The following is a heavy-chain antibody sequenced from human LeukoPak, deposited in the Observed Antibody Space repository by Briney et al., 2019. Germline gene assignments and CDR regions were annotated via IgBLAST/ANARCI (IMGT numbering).Heavy chain of an antibody. CDR1: GFTFTTYA. Sequence: PGGSLRLSCAASGFTFTTYAMNWVRQAPGKGLEWVSFISHSGGTTYYADSVKDRFTVSRDNSKTTLYLQMNSLRAEDTALYYCARDLGPAMPLDFDSWGQGTLVTVSS. CDR3: ARDLGPAMPLDFDS. J-gene: IGHJ4*02. D-gene: IGHD2-2*01. CDR2: ISHSGGTT. V-gene: IGHV3-23*01.